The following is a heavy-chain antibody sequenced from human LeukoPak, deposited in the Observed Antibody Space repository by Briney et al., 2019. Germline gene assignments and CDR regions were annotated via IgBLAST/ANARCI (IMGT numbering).Heavy chain of an antibody. J-gene: IGHJ4*02. V-gene: IGHV3-72*01. CDR1: GFTFSDYY. CDR3: ARFPDY. CDR2: TRNKANSYST. Sequence: GSLRLSCTASGFTFSDYYMDWVRQAPGKGLEWVGRTRNKANSYSTEYAASVKGRFTISRDDSKNSLYLQMNSLKTEDTAVYYCARFPDYWGQGTLVTVSS.